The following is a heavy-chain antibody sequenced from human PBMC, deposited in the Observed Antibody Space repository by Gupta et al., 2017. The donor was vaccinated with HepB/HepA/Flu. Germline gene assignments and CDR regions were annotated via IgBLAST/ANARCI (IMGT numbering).Heavy chain of an antibody. V-gene: IGHV3-30*18. CDR1: GFTFSSYG. CDR2: ISYDGSNK. D-gene: IGHD6-13*01. Sequence: QVQLVESGGGVVQPGRSLRLSCAASGFTFSSYGMHWVRQAPGKGLEWVAVISYDGSNKYYADSVKGRFTISRDNSKNTLYLQMNSLRAEDTAVYYCAKDAGRIAALDYWGQGTLVTVSS. CDR3: AKDAGRIAALDY. J-gene: IGHJ4*02.